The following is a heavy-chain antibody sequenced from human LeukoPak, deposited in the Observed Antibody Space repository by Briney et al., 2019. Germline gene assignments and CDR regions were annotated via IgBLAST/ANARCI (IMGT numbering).Heavy chain of an antibody. CDR1: GGTFSSYA. V-gene: IGHV1-69*04. CDR3: ARDLSSGWHGDY. CDR2: IIPILGIA. Sequence: EASVKVSCTASGGTFSSYAISWVRQAPGQGLEWMGRIIPILGIANYAQKFQGRVTITADKSTSTAYMELSSLRSEDTAVYYCARDLSSGWHGDYWGQGTLVTVSS. J-gene: IGHJ4*02. D-gene: IGHD6-19*01.